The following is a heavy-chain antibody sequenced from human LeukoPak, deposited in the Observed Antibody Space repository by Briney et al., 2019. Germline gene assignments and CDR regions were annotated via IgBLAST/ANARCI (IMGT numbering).Heavy chain of an antibody. CDR1: GYTLTELS. V-gene: IGHV1-24*01. Sequence: ASVKVSCKVSGYTLTELSTHWWRQAPRKGLGGREGFDPKDGETIYAQKFQGRVTMTEDTSTDTAYMELSSLRSEDTAVYYCATATSQWLANHLVYWFDPWGQGTLVTVSS. CDR3: ATATSQWLANHLVYWFDP. J-gene: IGHJ5*02. CDR2: FDPKDGET. D-gene: IGHD6-19*01.